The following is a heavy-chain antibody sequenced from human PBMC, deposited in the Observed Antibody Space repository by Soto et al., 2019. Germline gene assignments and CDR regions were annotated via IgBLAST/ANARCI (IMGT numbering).Heavy chain of an antibody. V-gene: IGHV1-69*08. D-gene: IGHD2-15*01. CDR3: ASGKSQMTQDRMGFYYYMDV. CDR2: VIPLLDAS. Sequence: QVQLVQSGAEVKKPGSSVRISCTASGVAFSNYTFTWVRRAPGQGLEWMGRVIPLLDASNYAEKFQDRVTITADRSTSTAYMERSGLKSEDSAIYYCASGKSQMTQDRMGFYYYMDVWGKGTTVTVSS. J-gene: IGHJ6*03. CDR1: GVAFSNYT.